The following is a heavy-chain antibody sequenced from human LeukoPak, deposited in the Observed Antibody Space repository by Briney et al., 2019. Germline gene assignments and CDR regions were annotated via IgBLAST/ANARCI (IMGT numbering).Heavy chain of an antibody. V-gene: IGHV4-59*01. Sequence: SETLSLTCTVSGGSISSCYWSWIRQPPGKGLEWIGYIYYSGSTNYNPSLKSRVTISVDTSKNQFSLKLSSVTAADTAVYYCARDSGGSWRRGREYYYYYGMDVWGQGTTVTVSS. CDR3: ARDSGGSWRRGREYYYYYGMDV. CDR2: IYYSGST. CDR1: GGSISSCY. D-gene: IGHD2-15*01. J-gene: IGHJ6*02.